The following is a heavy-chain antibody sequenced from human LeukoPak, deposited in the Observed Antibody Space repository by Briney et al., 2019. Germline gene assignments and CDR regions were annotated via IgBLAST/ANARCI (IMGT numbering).Heavy chain of an antibody. CDR3: AKARHILTGFDWFDP. Sequence: PGGSLRLSCAASGFTFSSYGMSWVRQAPGKGLEWVSAISGSGGSTYYADSVKGRFTISRDNSKNTLYLQMNSLRAEDTAVYYCAKARHILTGFDWFDPWGQGTLVTVSS. J-gene: IGHJ5*02. CDR1: GFTFSSYG. CDR2: ISGSGGST. V-gene: IGHV3-23*01. D-gene: IGHD3-9*01.